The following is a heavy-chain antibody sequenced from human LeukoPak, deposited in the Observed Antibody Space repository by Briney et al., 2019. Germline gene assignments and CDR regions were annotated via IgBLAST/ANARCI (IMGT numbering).Heavy chain of an antibody. CDR1: DGSISSSSYY. V-gene: IGHV4-39*07. J-gene: IGHJ4*02. CDR3: ARDYDFNSYAIDY. CDR2: IYYGSVFYSVST. Sequence: KPSETLSLTCTISDGSISSSSYYWGWIRQPPGKGLEWIGSIYYGSVFYSVSTYYNPSLKSRVTMSGDTSKNQFSLKLSSVTAADTAAYYCARDYDFNSYAIDYWGQGTLVTVSS. D-gene: IGHD5-18*01.